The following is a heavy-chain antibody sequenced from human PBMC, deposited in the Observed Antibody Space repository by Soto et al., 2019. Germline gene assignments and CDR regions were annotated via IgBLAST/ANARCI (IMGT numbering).Heavy chain of an antibody. D-gene: IGHD3-10*01. J-gene: IGHJ6*02. CDR2: MNPNSGNT. Sequence: ASVKVSCKASGYTFTSYDINWVRQATGQGLEWMGWMNPNSGNTGYAQKFQGRVTMTRNTSISTAYMELSSLRSEDTAVYYCARDGPYYYASRMDVWGQGTTVTVSS. CDR3: ARDGPYYYASRMDV. CDR1: GYTFTSYD. V-gene: IGHV1-8*01.